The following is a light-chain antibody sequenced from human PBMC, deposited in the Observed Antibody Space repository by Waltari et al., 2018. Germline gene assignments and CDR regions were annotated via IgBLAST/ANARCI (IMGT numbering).Light chain of an antibody. CDR3: NSYTGSSSCV. CDR1: SSDGGFYNY. Sequence: QSALTQPASVSGSPGQSTTISCTGPSSDGGFYNYVSWNQPHPGKAPKLISYDVIERPQGVADRSSGSKSGTTASLTISGLQAEDEADYYGNSYTGSSSCVFGGGTKLAVL. V-gene: IGLV2-14*01. J-gene: IGLJ3*02. CDR2: DVI.